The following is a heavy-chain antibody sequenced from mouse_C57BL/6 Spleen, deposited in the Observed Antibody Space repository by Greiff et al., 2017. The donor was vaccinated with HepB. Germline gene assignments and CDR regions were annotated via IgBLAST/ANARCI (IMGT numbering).Heavy chain of an antibody. V-gene: IGHV5-17*01. CDR3: ASHYYGSSYYYAMDY. CDR2: ISSGSSTI. D-gene: IGHD1-1*01. CDR1: GFTFSDYG. J-gene: IGHJ4*01. Sequence: EVHLVESGGGLVKPGGSLKLSCAASGFTFSDYGMHWVRQAPEKGLEWVAYISSGSSTIYYADTVKGRFTISRDNAKNTLFLQMTSLRSEDTAMYYCASHYYGSSYYYAMDYWGQGTSVTVSS.